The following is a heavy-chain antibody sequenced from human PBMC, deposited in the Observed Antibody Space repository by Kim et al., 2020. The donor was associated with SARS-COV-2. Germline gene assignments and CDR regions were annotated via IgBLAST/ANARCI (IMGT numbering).Heavy chain of an antibody. D-gene: IGHD3-22*01. CDR2: ITGRGGST. CDR1: GLTFSSYA. CDR3: AKYVHYYYDSSGYYLDY. Sequence: GGSLRLSCAASGLTFSSYAMAGVGQAPGKGLEWVSAITGRGGSTYYADSVKGRFTISRDNSKNRMDLQMNSLRADDTAVNYCAKYVHYYYDSSGYYLDYWGHGTLVTVSS. V-gene: IGHV3-23*01. J-gene: IGHJ4*01.